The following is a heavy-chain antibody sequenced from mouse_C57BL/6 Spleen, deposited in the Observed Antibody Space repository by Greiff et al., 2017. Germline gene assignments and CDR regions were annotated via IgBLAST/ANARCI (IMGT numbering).Heavy chain of an antibody. CDR3: ARGDWDWYVDV. D-gene: IGHD4-1*01. J-gene: IGHJ1*03. CDR2: ISSGGSYT. V-gene: IGHV5-6*01. Sequence: EVKLMESGGDLVKPGGSLKLSCAASGFTFSSYGMSWVRQTPDKRLEWVATISSGGSYTYYPDSVKGRFTISRDNAKNTLYLQMSSLKSEDTAMYYCARGDWDWYVDVWGTGTTVTVSS. CDR1: GFTFSSYG.